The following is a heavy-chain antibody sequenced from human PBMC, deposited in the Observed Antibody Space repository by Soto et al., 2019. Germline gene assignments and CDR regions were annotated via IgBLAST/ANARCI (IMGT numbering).Heavy chain of an antibody. Sequence: QVQLVESGGGVVQPGRSLRLSCEVSGFTFNIYAMHWVRQAPGKGLEWVAFISSDGSNKYYADSVKGRFIISRDNSKDTLYLQMNNLRDKDTAVYYCARGYGDYLPDHWGQGTLVTVSS. CDR3: ARGYGDYLPDH. V-gene: IGHV3-30-3*01. J-gene: IGHJ5*02. CDR2: ISSDGSNK. D-gene: IGHD4-17*01. CDR1: GFTFNIYA.